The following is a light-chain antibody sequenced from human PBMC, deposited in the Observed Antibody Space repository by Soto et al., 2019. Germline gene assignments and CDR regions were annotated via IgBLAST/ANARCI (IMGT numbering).Light chain of an antibody. Sequence: DIQMTQSPSSLSASVGDRVTITCLASQSISSYLNWYQQKPGKAPKLLIYAASSLQSGVPSRFSGSGSGTDFTLTISSLQPDDFATYYCQQYNSYSITFGQGTRLEI. CDR3: QQYNSYSIT. CDR2: AAS. V-gene: IGKV1-39*01. J-gene: IGKJ5*01. CDR1: QSISSY.